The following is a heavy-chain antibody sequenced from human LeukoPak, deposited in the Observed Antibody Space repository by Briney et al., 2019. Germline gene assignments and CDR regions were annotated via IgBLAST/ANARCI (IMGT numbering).Heavy chain of an antibody. CDR3: ARDLRGSVDY. CDR2: IYYSGST. J-gene: IGHJ4*02. CDR1: GGSFSGYY. Sequence: SETLSLTCAVYGGSFSGYYWSWIRQPPGKGLEWIGYIYYSGSTYYNPSLKSRVTISVDTSKNQFSLKLSSVTAADTAVYYCARDLRGSVDYWGQGTLVTVSS. D-gene: IGHD4-17*01. V-gene: IGHV4-34*09.